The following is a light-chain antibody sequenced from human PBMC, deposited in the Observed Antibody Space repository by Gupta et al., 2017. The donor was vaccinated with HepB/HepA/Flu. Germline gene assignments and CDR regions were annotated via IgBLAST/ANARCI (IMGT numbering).Light chain of an antibody. CDR2: EVT. J-gene: IGLJ3*02. CDR1: SSDIGTYAF. V-gene: IGLV2-23*02. Sequence: QSSLTQPVSVSGSPGQSLTISCTATSSDIGTYAFVSWFQQHPGKAPKLMIYEVTKRPSGVSNCFSGSKSGNTASLTISGLQAEDEAGYHCCSYAGSETLVFGGGTKLTGL. CDR3: CSYAGSETLV.